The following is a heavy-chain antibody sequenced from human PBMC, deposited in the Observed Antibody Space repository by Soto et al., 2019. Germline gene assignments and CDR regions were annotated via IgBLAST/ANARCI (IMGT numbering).Heavy chain of an antibody. Sequence: PGVCLRLSCVAPVFPFISYVMTGVRQATGKGLEWVSTIDGSGGTYYPDSVKGRFSISRDNFKSTLFLQMNSLRAEDTAVYYCARDQEYFGTFTDWFDPWGQGPLVTVSS. D-gene: IGHD3-9*01. CDR1: VFPFISYV. CDR3: ARDQEYFGTFTDWFDP. J-gene: IGHJ5*02. V-gene: IGHV3-23*01. CDR2: IDGSGGT.